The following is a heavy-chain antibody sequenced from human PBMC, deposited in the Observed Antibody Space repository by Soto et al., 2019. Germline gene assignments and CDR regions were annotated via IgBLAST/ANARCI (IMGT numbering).Heavy chain of an antibody. CDR1: GFTFSSYS. D-gene: IGHD3-22*01. V-gene: IGHV3-48*02. J-gene: IGHJ6*02. CDR3: ASALRPYDSSGYYYYYYGMDV. CDR2: ISSSSSTI. Sequence: GESLKISCAASGFTFSSYSMNWVRQAPGKGLEWVSYISSSSSTIYYADSVKGRFTISRDNAKNSLYLQMNSLRDEDTAVYYCASALRPYDSSGYYYYYYGMDVWGQGTTVTVSS.